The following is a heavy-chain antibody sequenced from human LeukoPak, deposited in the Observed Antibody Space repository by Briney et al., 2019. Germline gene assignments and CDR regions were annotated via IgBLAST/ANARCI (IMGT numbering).Heavy chain of an antibody. Sequence: GGSLRLSCAASGFTFSDSAMSWVRQAPGEGVWWVLSISGSSGSKLHADSVKGRFTISRDNSKGTLYLQMNSLRAEDTALYYRAKGSKFSGTYYFDYWGQGTLVTVSS. CDR3: AKGSKFSGTYYFDY. V-gene: IGHV3-23*01. J-gene: IGHJ4*02. CDR2: ISGSSGSK. CDR1: GFTFSDSA. D-gene: IGHD1-26*01.